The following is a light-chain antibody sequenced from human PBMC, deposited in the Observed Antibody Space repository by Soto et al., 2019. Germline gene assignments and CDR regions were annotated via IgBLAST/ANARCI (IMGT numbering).Light chain of an antibody. J-gene: IGKJ2*01. CDR1: QSVSSSY. CDR2: GAS. CDR3: QQYDISPYT. V-gene: IGKV3-20*01. Sequence: EIVLTQSPGTLSLSPGERATLSCRASQSVSSSYLAWYQQKPGQAPRLLIYGASNRATGIPDRFSGSGSGTDFTLNISRLEPEDFAVYYCQQYDISPYTFGQGTKLEIK.